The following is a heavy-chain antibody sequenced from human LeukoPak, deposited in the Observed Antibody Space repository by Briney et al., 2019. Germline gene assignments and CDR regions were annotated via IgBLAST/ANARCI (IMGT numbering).Heavy chain of an antibody. CDR1: GFSFRDYL. CDR2: IRSETYGGPA. V-gene: IGHV3-49*04. Sequence: GRSLRLSCTASGFSFRDYLIIWVRQAPGKGLECVGSIRSETYGGPAESAASVKGRFTISRDDSKSCAYLQMDSLKTEDTGLYYCTIARDGFPLRGGGEYWGQGTLVTVSS. CDR3: TIARDGFPLRGGGEY. J-gene: IGHJ4*02. D-gene: IGHD5-24*01.